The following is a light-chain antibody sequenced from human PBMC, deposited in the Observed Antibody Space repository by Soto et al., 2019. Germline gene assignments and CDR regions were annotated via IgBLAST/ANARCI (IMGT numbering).Light chain of an antibody. Sequence: DIHMTQSPSTLSASLGDKVTITWRASQSISGWLAWFQQKPGKAPKVLIYDASSLEGGVPSRFSGSGSGTEFTLTISGLQPDDFATYYCQHYNTYSTWTFGQGTKV. J-gene: IGKJ1*01. V-gene: IGKV1-5*01. CDR3: QHYNTYSTWT. CDR2: DAS. CDR1: QSISGW.